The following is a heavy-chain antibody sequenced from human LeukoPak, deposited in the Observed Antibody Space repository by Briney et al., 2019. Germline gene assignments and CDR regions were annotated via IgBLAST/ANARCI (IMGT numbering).Heavy chain of an antibody. V-gene: IGHV1-69*13. CDR3: ARGSGNCSGGSCYDY. Sequence: SVKVSCKASGGTFSSYAISWVRQAPGQGLEWMGGIIPIFGTANYAQKFQGRVTFTADESTSTAYMELSSLRSEDTAVYYCARGSGNCSGGSCYDYWGQGTLVTVSS. CDR1: GGTFSSYA. CDR2: IIPIFGTA. D-gene: IGHD2-15*01. J-gene: IGHJ4*02.